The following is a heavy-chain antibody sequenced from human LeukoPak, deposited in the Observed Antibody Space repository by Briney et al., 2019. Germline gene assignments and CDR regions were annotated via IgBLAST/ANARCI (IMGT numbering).Heavy chain of an antibody. Sequence: GGSLRLSCVASGLNLSSFWMSWVRQVPGKGLEWVAKIKPDGGEESYVDSVRGRFTISRDNAKHSLFLQMNSLRGDDTALYCCVRGAGGGDFWGQGTLVTVSS. J-gene: IGHJ1*01. V-gene: IGHV3-7*04. CDR2: IKPDGGEE. CDR3: VRGAGGGDF. D-gene: IGHD3-16*01. CDR1: GLNLSSFW.